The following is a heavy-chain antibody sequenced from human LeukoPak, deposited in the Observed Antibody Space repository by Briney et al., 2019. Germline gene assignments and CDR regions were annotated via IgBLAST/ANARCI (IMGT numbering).Heavy chain of an antibody. D-gene: IGHD6-13*01. CDR1: GFTFSSYS. Sequence: HPGGSLRLSCAASGFTFSSYSMNWVRQAPGKGLEWVSYISSSSTTIYYADSVKGRFTISRDNAENSLYLQMNSLRAEDTAVYYCAREWPYSSSWSSFDYWGQGTLVTVSS. V-gene: IGHV3-48*01. J-gene: IGHJ4*02. CDR2: ISSSSTTI. CDR3: AREWPYSSSWSSFDY.